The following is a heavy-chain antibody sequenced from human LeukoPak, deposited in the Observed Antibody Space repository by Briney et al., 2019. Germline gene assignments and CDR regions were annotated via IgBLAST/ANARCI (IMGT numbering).Heavy chain of an antibody. D-gene: IGHD2-15*01. CDR1: GYTFTGYY. Sequence: ASVKVTCKASGYTFTGYYMHWVRQAPGQGLEWMGWINPNSGGTNYAQKFQGRVTMTRDTSISTAYMELSRLRSDDTAVYYCARERICSGGSCYGAFDIWGQGTMVTVSS. CDR2: INPNSGGT. V-gene: IGHV1-2*02. J-gene: IGHJ3*02. CDR3: ARERICSGGSCYGAFDI.